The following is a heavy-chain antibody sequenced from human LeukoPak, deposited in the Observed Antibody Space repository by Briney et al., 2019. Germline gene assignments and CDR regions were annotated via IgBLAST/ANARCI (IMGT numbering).Heavy chain of an antibody. CDR1: GFTFSSYG. V-gene: IGHV3-30*18. J-gene: IGHJ4*02. CDR3: AKDLFYYDKGGFDY. Sequence: GRSLRLSCAASGFTFSSYGLHWVRRAPDKGLERVAFISYDGSNKFYGDSVKGRFTISRDTSKNTLYLQMNSLRTEDTAVYYCAKDLFYYDKGGFDYWGQGTLVTVSS. D-gene: IGHD3-22*01. CDR2: ISYDGSNK.